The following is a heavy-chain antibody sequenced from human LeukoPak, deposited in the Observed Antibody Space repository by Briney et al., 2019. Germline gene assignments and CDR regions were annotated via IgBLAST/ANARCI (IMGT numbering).Heavy chain of an antibody. CDR3: TRTAGVGGHWHFDV. CDR2: INSDANRM. Sequence: GGSLRLSCAASGFTLTNYWMHWVRQAPGKGLEWVSHINSDANRMNYADSVKGRFTISRDNAKSTLYLQMNSLRAEDMAVYYCTRTAGVGGHWHFDVWGRGTVVTVSS. D-gene: IGHD3-3*01. J-gene: IGHJ2*01. CDR1: GFTLTNYW. V-gene: IGHV3-74*01.